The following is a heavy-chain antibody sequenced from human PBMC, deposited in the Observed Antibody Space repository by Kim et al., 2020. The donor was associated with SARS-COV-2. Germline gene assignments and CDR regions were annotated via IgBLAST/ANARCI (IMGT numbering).Heavy chain of an antibody. Sequence: GGSLRLSCAASGFTFSNSAMHWVRQAPGKGLEWVAIISYDGSNKYYADSVKGRFTISRDNSKNTLYLQMNSLRPEDTAVYYCASGGEGATRYYYYFGMDV. CDR1: GFTFSNSA. D-gene: IGHD1-26*01. J-gene: IGHJ6*01. CDR3: ASGGEGATRYYYYFGMDV. V-gene: IGHV3-30*04. CDR2: ISYDGSNK.